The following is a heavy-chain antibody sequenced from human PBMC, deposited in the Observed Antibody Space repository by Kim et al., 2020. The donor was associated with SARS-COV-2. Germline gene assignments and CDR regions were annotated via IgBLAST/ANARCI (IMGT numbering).Heavy chain of an antibody. D-gene: IGHD3-3*01. J-gene: IGHJ5*02. CDR1: GGSFSGYY. CDR2: INHSGST. Sequence: SETLSLTCAVYGGSFSGYYWSWIRQPPGKGLEWIGEINHSGSTNYNPSLKSRVTISVDTSKNQFSLKLSSVTAADTAVYYCARMVDLWVPHRTGWFDPWGQGTLVTVSS. CDR3: ARMVDLWVPHRTGWFDP. V-gene: IGHV4-34*01.